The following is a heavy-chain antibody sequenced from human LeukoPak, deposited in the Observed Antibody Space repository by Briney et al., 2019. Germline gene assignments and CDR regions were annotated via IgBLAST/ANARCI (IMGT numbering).Heavy chain of an antibody. D-gene: IGHD3-10*01. CDR1: GFTFSSYA. V-gene: IGHV3-23*01. CDR2: ISGSGGST. Sequence: GGSLRLSCAASGFTFSSYAMSWVRQAPGKGLEWVSAISGSGGSTYYADSVKGRFTISRDNSKNTLYLQMNSLRAEDTAVYYCAKARPRGVIIVNFDYWAREPWSPSPQ. J-gene: IGHJ4*02. CDR3: AKARPRGVIIVNFDY.